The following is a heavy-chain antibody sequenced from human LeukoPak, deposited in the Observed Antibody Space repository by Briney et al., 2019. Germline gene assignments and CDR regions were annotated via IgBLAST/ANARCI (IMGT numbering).Heavy chain of an antibody. J-gene: IGHJ4*02. V-gene: IGHV1-69*04. CDR1: GGTFSSYA. Sequence: SVKVSCKASGGTFSSYAISWVRQAPGQGLEWMGRIIPILGIANYAQKLQGRVTMTTDTSTSTAYMELRSLRSDDTAVYYCARDGTYSSSWYGIDYWGQGTLVTVSS. D-gene: IGHD6-13*01. CDR3: ARDGTYSSSWYGIDY. CDR2: IIPILGIA.